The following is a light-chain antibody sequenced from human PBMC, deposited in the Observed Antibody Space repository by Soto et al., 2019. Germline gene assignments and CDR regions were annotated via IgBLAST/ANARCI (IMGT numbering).Light chain of an antibody. V-gene: IGLV1-51*01. J-gene: IGLJ1*01. CDR3: GSWDSSLSAYV. Sequence: QSVMTQPPSVSVAPGQKVTISCYGSSSNIGGNSVSWYQQLPGTAPKLLIYDDNKRPSGIPDRFSGSKSGTSATLGITGFQTGDEADYYCGSWDSSLSAYVFGTGTKLTVL. CDR1: SSNIGGNS. CDR2: DDN.